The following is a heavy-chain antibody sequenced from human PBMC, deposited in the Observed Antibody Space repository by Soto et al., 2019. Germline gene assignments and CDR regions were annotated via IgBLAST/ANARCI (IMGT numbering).Heavy chain of an antibody. CDR1: GFTFTSYA. CDR3: TQDGGSRDWLTVN. V-gene: IGHV3-23*01. Sequence: EVQLLESGGDLVQPGGSLRLSCAASGFTFTSYAMSCIRQAPGKGLEWVSAITGGGDNTYYADSVKGRFTISRDNSKNTLYLQMTSLRAEDTAFYYCTQDGGSRDWLTVNWGQGTLVTVSS. J-gene: IGHJ4*02. D-gene: IGHD3-9*01. CDR2: ITGGGDNT.